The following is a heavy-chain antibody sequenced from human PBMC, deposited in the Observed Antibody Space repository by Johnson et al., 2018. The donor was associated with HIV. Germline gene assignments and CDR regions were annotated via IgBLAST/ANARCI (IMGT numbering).Heavy chain of an antibody. CDR3: ARGRPGGPNLLDAAGNDAFDI. V-gene: IGHV3-74*02. CDR1: GFTFSSYW. Sequence: VQLVESGGGLVKPGGSLRLSCAASGFTFSSYWMHWVRQAPGKGLVWVSRINSDGSSTSYADSVKGRFTMSRDKAKNSLYLQMNSLAAGDTAVYYCARGRPGGPNLLDAAGNDAFDIWGQGTMVTVSS. J-gene: IGHJ3*02. D-gene: IGHD6-13*01. CDR2: INSDGSST.